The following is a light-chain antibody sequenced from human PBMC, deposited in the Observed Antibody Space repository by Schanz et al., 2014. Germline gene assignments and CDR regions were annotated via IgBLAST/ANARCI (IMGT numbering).Light chain of an antibody. CDR3: CSYAGSYTPVV. CDR1: SSDVGGYNY. V-gene: IGLV2-11*01. Sequence: QSSLTQPASVSGSPGQSITISCTGTSSDVGGYNYVSWYQQHPGKAPKLMIYDVSNRPSGVPDRFSGSKSGNTASLTISGLQAEDEADYYCCSYAGSYTPVVFGGGTKLTVL. CDR2: DVS. J-gene: IGLJ2*01.